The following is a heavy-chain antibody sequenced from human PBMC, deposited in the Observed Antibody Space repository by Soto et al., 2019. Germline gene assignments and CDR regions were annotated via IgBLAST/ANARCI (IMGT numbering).Heavy chain of an antibody. CDR1: GGTFNGYG. Sequence: QVQLVQSGAVVKKPGSSVEVSCKASGGTFNGYGISWVRQAPGQGLEWMGGTVPVFDTSKYAPRFRGRVTITADKSTSTAYMELSSVTSEDTAIYFCARGVSNSGAYYTGPSAYDLWGQGTLVIVSS. J-gene: IGHJ3*01. CDR2: TVPVFDTS. V-gene: IGHV1-69*06. CDR3: ARGVSNSGAYYTGPSAYDL. D-gene: IGHD3-10*01.